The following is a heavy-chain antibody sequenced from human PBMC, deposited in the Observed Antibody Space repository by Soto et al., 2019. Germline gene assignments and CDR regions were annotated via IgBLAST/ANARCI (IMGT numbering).Heavy chain of an antibody. Sequence: SETLSLTCTVSGGSISRSSYYWGWILQPPGKGLEWIGSIYYSGSTYYNPSLKSRVTIFVDTSKNQFSLKLSSVTAADTAVYYCARQPATTYGSAGPPDVWGQGTTVT. V-gene: IGHV4-39*01. CDR3: ARQPATTYGSAGPPDV. CDR2: IYYSGST. J-gene: IGHJ6*02. CDR1: GGSISRSSYY. D-gene: IGHD3-10*01.